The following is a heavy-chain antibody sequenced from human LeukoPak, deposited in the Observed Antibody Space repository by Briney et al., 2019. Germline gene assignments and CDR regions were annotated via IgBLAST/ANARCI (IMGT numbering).Heavy chain of an antibody. Sequence: GESLKISCKGSGYRFFSHWIGWVRKKPGKGLEWMGIIYPGDSDTRYSPSFQGQVTISADTSINPAYLQWSSLRASDTAMYYCASHTGYYESGEYGDYHYYGMNVWGQGTTITVS. D-gene: IGHD3-16*01. CDR1: GYRFFSHW. CDR2: IYPGDSDT. V-gene: IGHV5-51*01. CDR3: ASHTGYYESGEYGDYHYYGMNV. J-gene: IGHJ6*02.